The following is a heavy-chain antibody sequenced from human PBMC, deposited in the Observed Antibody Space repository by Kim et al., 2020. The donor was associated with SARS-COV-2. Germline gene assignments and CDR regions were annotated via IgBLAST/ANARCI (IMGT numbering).Heavy chain of an antibody. V-gene: IGHV3-23*01. Sequence: GGSLRLSCAASGFTFSSYAMSWVRQAPGKGLEWVSAISGSGGSTYYADSVKGRFTISRDNSKNTLYLQMNSLRAEDTAVYYCSAREDDWYFDLWGRGTLVTVSS. J-gene: IGHJ2*01. CDR2: ISGSGGST. CDR1: GFTFSSYA. CDR3: SAREDDWYFDL. D-gene: IGHD1-26*01.